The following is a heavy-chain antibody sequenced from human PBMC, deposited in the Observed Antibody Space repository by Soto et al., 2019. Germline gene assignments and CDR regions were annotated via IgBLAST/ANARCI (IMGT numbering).Heavy chain of an antibody. CDR1: GGTFSSYA. Sequence: QVQLVQSGAEVKKPGSSVKVSCKASGGTFSSYAISWVRQAPGQGLEWMGGIIPIFGTANYAQKFQGRVTITADESTSTAYMELSSLRSEDTAVYYCVTQEGEMYYDSSYWYFDLWSRGALVTVSS. CDR2: IIPIFGTA. V-gene: IGHV1-69*01. CDR3: VTQEGEMYYDSSYWYFDL. D-gene: IGHD3-22*01. J-gene: IGHJ2*01.